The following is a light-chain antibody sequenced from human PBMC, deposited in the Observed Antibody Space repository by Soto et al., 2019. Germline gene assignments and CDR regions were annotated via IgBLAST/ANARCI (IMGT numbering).Light chain of an antibody. CDR2: GNS. V-gene: IGLV1-40*01. CDR1: SSNIGAGYD. J-gene: IGLJ1*01. CDR3: QSYDSSLSGWV. Sequence: QLVLTQPPSVSGAPGQRVTISCTGSSSNIGAGYDVHWYQQLPGTAPKLLIYGNSNRPSGVPDRFSGSKSGTSACLAITGLQAEDEADYYCQSYDSSLSGWVFGTGTKLTVL.